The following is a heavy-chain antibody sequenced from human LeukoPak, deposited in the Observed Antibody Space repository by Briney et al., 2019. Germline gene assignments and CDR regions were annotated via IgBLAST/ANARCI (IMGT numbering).Heavy chain of an antibody. CDR3: ARDQQLAHFDS. Sequence: SETLSLTCTVSGGSISSGGYYWHWVRQHPGRGLEWIGNIYHSGDTDYNPSLRSRVTVSVDTSMNQFSLKLNSVTAADTAVYYCARDQQLAHFDSWGQGTLVTVSS. D-gene: IGHD1-1*01. CDR1: GGSISSGGYY. J-gene: IGHJ4*02. V-gene: IGHV4-31*03. CDR2: IYHSGDT.